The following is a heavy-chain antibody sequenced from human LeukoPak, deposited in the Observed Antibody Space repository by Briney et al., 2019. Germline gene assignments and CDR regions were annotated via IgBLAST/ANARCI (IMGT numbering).Heavy chain of an antibody. D-gene: IGHD4/OR15-4a*01. J-gene: IGHJ4*02. V-gene: IGHV3-21*01. CDR3: ARGRLTTSIDY. Sequence: PGGSLRLSCAASGFTFSIYSMNWVRQAPGKGLEWVSSISSSSSYIYYADSVKGRFTISRVNAKNSLYLQMNSLRAEDTAVYYCARGRLTTSIDYWGQGTLVTVSS. CDR2: ISSSSSYI. CDR1: GFTFSIYS.